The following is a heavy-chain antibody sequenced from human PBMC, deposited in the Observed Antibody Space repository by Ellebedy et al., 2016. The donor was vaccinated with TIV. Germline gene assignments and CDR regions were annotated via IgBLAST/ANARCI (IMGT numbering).Heavy chain of an antibody. CDR1: GFTFSSYW. CDR2: INSDGSST. J-gene: IGHJ3*02. V-gene: IGHV3-74*01. D-gene: IGHD1-26*01. CDR3: ARVGLGRAFDI. Sequence: GESLKISCAASGFTFSSYWMHWVRQAPGKGLVWVSRINSDGSSTSYADSVKGRFTISRDNAKNTLYLQMNSLRAEDTAVYYCARVGLGRAFDIWGQGTVVTVSS.